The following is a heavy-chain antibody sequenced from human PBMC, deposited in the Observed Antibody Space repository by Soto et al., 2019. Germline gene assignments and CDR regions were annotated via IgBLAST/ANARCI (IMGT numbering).Heavy chain of an antibody. J-gene: IGHJ4*02. CDR2: IYSGGST. V-gene: IGHV3-53*01. CDR3: ARFARTPEL. Sequence: GSLRLSCAASGFTVSSNFMYWVRQAPGKGLEWVSIIYSGGSTYYADSVKGRFTISRDNAKKSLFLQMNSLTDEDTAVYYCARFARTPELWGQGTQVTVSS. CDR1: GFTVSSNF.